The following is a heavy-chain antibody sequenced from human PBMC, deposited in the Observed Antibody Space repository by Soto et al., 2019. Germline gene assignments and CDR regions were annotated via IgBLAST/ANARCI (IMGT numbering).Heavy chain of an antibody. CDR1: GFTFSAYW. CDR2: IEGSGTTT. D-gene: IGHD3-16*01. J-gene: IGHJ4*02. CDR3: VRLGFVGEGDF. V-gene: IGHV3-74*01. Sequence: GGSLRLSCATSGFTFSAYWIHWVRQVPGEGLVWVARIEGSGTTTNYAESVRGRFTISRDFAKSSVFLQMDSLGVEDTAVYHGVRLGFVGEGDFGGQG.